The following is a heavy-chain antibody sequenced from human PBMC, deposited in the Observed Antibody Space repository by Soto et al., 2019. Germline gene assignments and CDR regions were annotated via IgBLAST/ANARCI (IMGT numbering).Heavy chain of an antibody. V-gene: IGHV5-51*01. CDR3: ARQGEYCSGDNCFTDV. CDR2: IYPGDSET. J-gene: IGHJ4*02. Sequence: GESLKISCQGSGYTFSTSWIAWVRQMSGKGLEWMGFIYPGDSETRYNPSFQGQVTISADRSINTAYLQWSSLKASDTAIYFCARQGEYCSGDNCFTDVWGQGTLGTVPS. D-gene: IGHD2-15*01. CDR1: GYTFSTSW.